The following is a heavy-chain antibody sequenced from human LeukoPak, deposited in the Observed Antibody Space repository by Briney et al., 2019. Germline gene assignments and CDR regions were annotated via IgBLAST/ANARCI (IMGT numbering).Heavy chain of an antibody. CDR2: IISTGSYI. CDR1: GFSFGDYT. Sequence: GGSLRLSCAASGFSFGDYTMNWVRQAPGKGLEWVSSIISTGSYIYYADSVKGRFTISRDNAKNSLYLQMNSLRAEDTAVFYCARDWGGYCSSTSCYSHMDVWGKGTTVTVSS. J-gene: IGHJ6*03. D-gene: IGHD2-2*01. CDR3: ARDWGGYCSSTSCYSHMDV. V-gene: IGHV3-21*01.